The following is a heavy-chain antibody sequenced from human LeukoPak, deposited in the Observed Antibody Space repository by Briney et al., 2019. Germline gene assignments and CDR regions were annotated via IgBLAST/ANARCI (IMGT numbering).Heavy chain of an antibody. Sequence: PGGSLRLSCAASGFTFSSYGMSWVRQAPGKGLEWVSAISGSGGSTYCADSVKGRFTISRDNSKNTLYLQMTSLRAEDTAVYYCALGATGAFDIWGQGTMVTVSS. CDR3: ALGATGAFDI. CDR2: ISGSGGST. CDR1: GFTFSSYG. J-gene: IGHJ3*02. D-gene: IGHD1-26*01. V-gene: IGHV3-23*01.